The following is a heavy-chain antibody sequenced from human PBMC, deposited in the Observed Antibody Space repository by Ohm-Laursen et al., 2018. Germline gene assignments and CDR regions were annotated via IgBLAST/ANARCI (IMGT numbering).Heavy chain of an antibody. J-gene: IGHJ4*02. V-gene: IGHV2-70*04. CDR1: GFSLSTSGMR. CDR2: IDWDDDK. D-gene: IGHD4-23*01. CDR3: AQIPPGDNSYFDF. Sequence: STQTLTLTCTFSGFSLSTSGMRVSWIRQPPVKALEGLARIDWDDDKYYNPSLRTRLTISKDTSKNQVDLTMTNMDPVDTATYYCAQIPPGDNSYFDFWGQGILVTVSS.